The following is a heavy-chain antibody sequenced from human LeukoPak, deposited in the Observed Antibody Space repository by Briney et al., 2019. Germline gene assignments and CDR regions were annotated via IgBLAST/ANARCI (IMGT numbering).Heavy chain of an antibody. CDR2: ISYGGSNK. J-gene: IGHJ6*02. CDR1: GFTFSSYG. Sequence: GGSLRLSCAASGFTFSSYGMHWVRQAPGKGLEWVAVISYGGSNKYYADSVKGRFTISRDNSKNTLYLQMNSLRAEDTAVYYCARVDYYGSGSYYTPYYYYGMDVWGQGTTVTVS. D-gene: IGHD3-10*01. CDR3: ARVDYYGSGSYYTPYYYYGMDV. V-gene: IGHV3-30*12.